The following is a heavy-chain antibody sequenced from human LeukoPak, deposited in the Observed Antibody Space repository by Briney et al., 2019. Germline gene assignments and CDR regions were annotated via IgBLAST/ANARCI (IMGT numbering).Heavy chain of an antibody. J-gene: IGHJ4*02. CDR3: ARATNSYGGNSGY. Sequence: PGGSLRLSCVASGFTFSDYTMHWVRQAPGKGLEYVSAISSYGDNTYYANSVKGRFTISRDNSKNTLYLQMGSLRADDMAVYYCARATNSYGGNSGYWGQGTLVTVSS. V-gene: IGHV3-64*01. CDR1: GFTFSDYT. D-gene: IGHD4-23*01. CDR2: ISSYGDNT.